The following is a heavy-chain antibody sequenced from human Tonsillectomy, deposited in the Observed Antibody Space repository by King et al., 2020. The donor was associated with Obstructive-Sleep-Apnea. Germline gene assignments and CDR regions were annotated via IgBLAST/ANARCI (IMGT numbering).Heavy chain of an antibody. D-gene: IGHD2-15*01. CDR3: ARYCSGGSCYSHDY. V-gene: IGHV4-31*03. CDR2: IYYSGRT. Sequence: VQLQEAGPGLVKPSQTLSLTCTVSGGSISSGGYYWSWLRQHPGKGLEWIGYIYYSGRTYYNPSLKSRVTISVDTSKNPFSLKLSSVTAADTAVYYCARYCSGGSCYSHDYWGQGTLVTVSS. J-gene: IGHJ4*02. CDR1: GGSISSGGYY.